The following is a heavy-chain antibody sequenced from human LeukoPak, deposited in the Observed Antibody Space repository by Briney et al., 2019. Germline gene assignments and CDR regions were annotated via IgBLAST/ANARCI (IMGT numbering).Heavy chain of an antibody. V-gene: IGHV3-20*04. J-gene: IGHJ3*02. Sequence: GGSLRLSCAASGSTFDDYGMSWVRQAPGKGLEWVSGINWNGGSTGYADSVKGRFTISRDNAKNSLYLQMNSLRAEDTALYYCARDRAWFGELYGGAFDIWGQGTMVTVSS. CDR2: INWNGGST. CDR3: ARDRAWFGELYGGAFDI. D-gene: IGHD3-10*01. CDR1: GSTFDDYG.